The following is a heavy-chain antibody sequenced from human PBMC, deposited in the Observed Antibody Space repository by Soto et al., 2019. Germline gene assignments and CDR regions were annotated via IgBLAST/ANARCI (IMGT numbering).Heavy chain of an antibody. Sequence: ASVKVSCKVSGYTLTELSMHWVRRAPGKGLEWMGGFDPEDGETIYAQKFQGRVTMTEDTSTDTAYMELSSLRSEDTAVYYCATAGEMATINDAFDIWGQGTMVTV. D-gene: IGHD3-10*01. CDR3: ATAGEMATINDAFDI. V-gene: IGHV1-24*01. CDR1: GYTLTELS. J-gene: IGHJ3*02. CDR2: FDPEDGET.